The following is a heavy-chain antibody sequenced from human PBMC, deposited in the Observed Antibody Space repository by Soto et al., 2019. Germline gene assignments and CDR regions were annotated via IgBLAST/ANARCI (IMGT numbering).Heavy chain of an antibody. CDR3: ARVSPYQDYYFDY. D-gene: IGHD2-2*01. J-gene: IGHJ4*02. V-gene: IGHV1-69*13. CDR1: GGTFSSYA. Sequence: GASVKVSCKASGGTFSSYAISWVRQAPGQGLEWMGGIIPIFGTANYAQKFQGRVTITADESTSTAYMELSSLRSEDTAAYYCARVSPYQDYYFDYWGQGTLVTVSS. CDR2: IIPIFGTA.